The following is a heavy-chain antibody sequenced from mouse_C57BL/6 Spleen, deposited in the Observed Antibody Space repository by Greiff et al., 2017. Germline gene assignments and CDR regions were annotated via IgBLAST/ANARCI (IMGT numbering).Heavy chain of an antibody. D-gene: IGHD4-1*01. Sequence: QVQLQQSGAELVKPGASVKISCKASGYAFSSYWMNWVKQRPGKGLEWIGQIYPGDGDTNYNGKFKGKATLTADKSSSTAYMQLSSLTSEDSAVYFCARERTGTGFDYGGQGTTLTGAS. CDR3: ARERTGTGFDY. V-gene: IGHV1-80*01. CDR1: GYAFSSYW. CDR2: IYPGDGDT. J-gene: IGHJ2*01.